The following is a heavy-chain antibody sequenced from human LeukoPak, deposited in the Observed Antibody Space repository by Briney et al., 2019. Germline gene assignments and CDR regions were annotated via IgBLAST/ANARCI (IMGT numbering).Heavy chain of an antibody. CDR1: GFTFSSYG. J-gene: IGHJ4*02. V-gene: IGHV3-30*18. Sequence: GGSLRLSCAASGFTFSSYGMHWVRQAPGKGLEWVAVISYDGSNKYYEDSVKGRFTISRDNSKNTLYLQMNSLRAEDTAVYYCAKDSTYYDSSALDYWGQGTLVTVSS. CDR3: AKDSTYYDSSALDY. CDR2: ISYDGSNK. D-gene: IGHD3-22*01.